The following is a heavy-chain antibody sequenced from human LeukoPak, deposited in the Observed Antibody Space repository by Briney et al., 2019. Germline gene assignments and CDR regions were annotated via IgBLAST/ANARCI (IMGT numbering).Heavy chain of an antibody. J-gene: IGHJ4*02. CDR3: ATGLVDTANDY. D-gene: IGHD5-18*01. Sequence: ASVKISCKGSGYTFTDYYMHWVQQAPGKGLEWMGLVDPEDGETINAEKFQGRVTITADTSTDTAYMELSSLRSEDTAVYYCATGLVDTANDYWGQGTLVTVSS. CDR1: GYTFTDYY. CDR2: VDPEDGET. V-gene: IGHV1-69-2*01.